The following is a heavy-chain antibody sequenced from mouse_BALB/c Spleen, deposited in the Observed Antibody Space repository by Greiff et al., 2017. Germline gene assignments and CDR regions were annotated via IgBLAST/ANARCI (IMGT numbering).Heavy chain of an antibody. D-gene: IGHD4-1*01. CDR1: GFAFSSYD. Sequence: EVQGVESGGGLVKPGGSLKLSCAASGFAFSSYDMSWVRQTPEKRLEWVAYISSGGGSTYYPDTVKGRFTISRDNAKNTLYLQMSSLKSEDTAMYYCARLTGTYWGQGTLVTVSA. CDR2: ISSGGGST. V-gene: IGHV5-12-1*01. CDR3: ARLTGTY. J-gene: IGHJ3*01.